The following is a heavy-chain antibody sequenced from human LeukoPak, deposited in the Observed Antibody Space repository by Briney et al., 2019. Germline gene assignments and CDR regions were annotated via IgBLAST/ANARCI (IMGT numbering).Heavy chain of an antibody. CDR1: GFTFSSYA. CDR3: AKDPHPPQAGACDI. D-gene: IGHD3-10*01. J-gene: IGHJ3*02. V-gene: IGHV3-23*01. CDR2: ISGSGGST. Sequence: PGGSLRLSCAASGFTFSSYAMSWVRKAPGKGLEWVSAISGSGGSTYYADSVKGRFTISRDNSKNTLYLQMNSLRAEDTAVYYCAKDPHPPQAGACDIWGQGTMVTVSS.